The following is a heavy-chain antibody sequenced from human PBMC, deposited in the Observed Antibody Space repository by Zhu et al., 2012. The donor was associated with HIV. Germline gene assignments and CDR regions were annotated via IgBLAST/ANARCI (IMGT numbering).Heavy chain of an antibody. CDR2: IYYSGDA. CDR3: VRCGTRRGSGYYRGARVYLDY. CDR1: AGSVSSSHNY. J-gene: IGHJ4*02. V-gene: IGHV4-39*01. D-gene: IGHD3-22*01. Sequence: QVQVQDSGPGLVKPSETLSLSCLVSAGSVSSSHNYWGWVRQPPGKGLEWIGSIYYSGDAYYNPSLESRGSISVDTSRSQFSLKLSSVTAADTAMYYCVRCGTRRGSGYYRGARVYLDYWGQGIPVTVSS.